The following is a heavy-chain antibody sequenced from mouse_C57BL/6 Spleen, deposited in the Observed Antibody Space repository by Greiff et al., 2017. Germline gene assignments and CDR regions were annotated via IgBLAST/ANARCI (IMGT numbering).Heavy chain of an antibody. V-gene: IGHV5-17*01. CDR2: ISSGSSTI. J-gene: IGHJ4*01. CDR3: ARLSRYYSNYDYAMDY. CDR1: GFTFSDYG. Sequence: EVKLVESGGGLVKPGGSLKLSCAASGFTFSDYGMHWVRQAPEKGLEWVAYISSGSSTIYYADTVKGRFTISRDNAKNTLFLQMTSLRSEDTAMYYSARLSRYYSNYDYAMDYWGQGTSGTVSS. D-gene: IGHD2-5*01.